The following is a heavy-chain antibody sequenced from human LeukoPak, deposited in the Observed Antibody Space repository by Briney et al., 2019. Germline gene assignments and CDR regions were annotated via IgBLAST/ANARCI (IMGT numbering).Heavy chain of an antibody. J-gene: IGHJ4*02. CDR3: ARQQNRGYGLPFDY. CDR1: GGSISSSSYY. Sequence: PSETLSLTCTVSGGSISSSSYYWGWIRQPPGKGLEWIGSVYYSGSTYYNPFLKSRVTLSVDTSKNQFSLKLSSVTAAATAEYSCARQQNRGYGLPFDYRREAGMVTDSS. V-gene: IGHV4-39*01. D-gene: IGHD5-12*01. CDR2: VYYSGST.